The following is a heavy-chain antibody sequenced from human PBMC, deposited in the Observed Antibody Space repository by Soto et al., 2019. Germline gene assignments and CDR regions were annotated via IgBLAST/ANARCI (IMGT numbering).Heavy chain of an antibody. CDR3: ARGSEIFGVVYYYYGMDV. J-gene: IGHJ6*02. CDR2: VNPNSGNT. CDR1: GYTFTSYD. Sequence: GASVKVSCKASGYTFTSYDINWVRQATGQGLEWMGWVNPNSGNTGYAQKFQGRVTMTRNTSISTAYMELSSLRSEDTAVYHCARGSEIFGVVYYYYGMDVWGQGTTVTVSS. D-gene: IGHD3-3*01. V-gene: IGHV1-8*01.